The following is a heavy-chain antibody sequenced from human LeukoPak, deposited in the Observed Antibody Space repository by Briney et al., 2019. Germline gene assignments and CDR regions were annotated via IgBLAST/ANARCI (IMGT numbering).Heavy chain of an antibody. CDR2: IIPILGIA. V-gene: IGHV1-69*04. CDR3: ARIAAAARGYYFDY. CDR1: GGTFSSYA. J-gene: IGHJ4*02. D-gene: IGHD6-13*01. Sequence: GASVKVSCKASGGTFSSYAISWVRQAPGQGLEWMGRIIPILGIANYAQKFQGRVTMTRDTSTSTVYMGLSSLRSEDTAVYYCARIAAAARGYYFDYWGQGTLVTVSS.